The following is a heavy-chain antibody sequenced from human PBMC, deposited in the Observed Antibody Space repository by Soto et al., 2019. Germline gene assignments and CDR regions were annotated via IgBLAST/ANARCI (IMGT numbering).Heavy chain of an antibody. D-gene: IGHD6-6*01. V-gene: IGHV3-23*01. Sequence: GGSLSPSCVASGFNISYNAMSWVRQAPGKGLQWVSNNSGNGDNTYYADSVKGRFTISIVRSKNTLYLQMDSLRADDTAVYYCVRLPGGSAPRPDYWGQGTMVTVSS. CDR3: VRLPGGSAPRPDY. CDR2: NSGNGDNT. CDR1: GFNISYNA. J-gene: IGHJ4*02.